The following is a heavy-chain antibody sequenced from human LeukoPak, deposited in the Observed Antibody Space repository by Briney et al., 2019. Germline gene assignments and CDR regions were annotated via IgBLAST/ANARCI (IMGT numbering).Heavy chain of an antibody. J-gene: IGHJ4*02. CDR2: IYPGDSDT. D-gene: IGHD5-24*01. CDR3: ARRGREMATIRGAFDY. V-gene: IGHV5-51*01. Sequence: GESLKISCKGSGYSFTSYWIGWVRQMPGKGLEWMGIIYPGDSDTRYSPSFQGQVTISADKSISTAYLQWSSLKASDTAMYYCARRGREMATIRGAFDYWGQGTLVTVSP. CDR1: GYSFTSYW.